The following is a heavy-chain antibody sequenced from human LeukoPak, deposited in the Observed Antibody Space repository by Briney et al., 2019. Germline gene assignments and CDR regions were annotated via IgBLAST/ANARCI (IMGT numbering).Heavy chain of an antibody. CDR1: GERVSSKNGA. Sequence: SQTLSLTCDISGERVSSKNGAWNWIRQSPSRGLEWLGRTYYRSKWYTDYAVSTNGRITISPDTSKNQFSLQLNSVTPDDTAVYYCARDVGTSGWHTFDYWGQGTLVTVSS. CDR2: TYYRSKWYT. D-gene: IGHD6-19*01. J-gene: IGHJ4*02. CDR3: ARDVGTSGWHTFDY. V-gene: IGHV6-1*01.